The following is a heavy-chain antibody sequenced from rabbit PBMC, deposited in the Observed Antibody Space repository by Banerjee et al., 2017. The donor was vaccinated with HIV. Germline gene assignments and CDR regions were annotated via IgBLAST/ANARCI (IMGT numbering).Heavy chain of an antibody. CDR2: IYNGDGST. CDR1: GFDLSSYYY. V-gene: IGHV1S40*01. Sequence: QSLEESGGGLVKPGASLTLTCKASGFDLSSYYYMCWVRQAPGMGLEWIACIYNGDGSTAYASWAKGRFTGSKTSSTTVTLQMTSLTAADTATYFCARAGSNDFSRLDLWGPGTLVTVS. D-gene: IGHD4-2*01. J-gene: IGHJ3*01. CDR3: ARAGSNDFSRLDL.